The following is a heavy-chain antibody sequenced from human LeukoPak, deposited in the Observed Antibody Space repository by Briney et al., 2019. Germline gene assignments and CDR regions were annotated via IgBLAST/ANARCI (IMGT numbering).Heavy chain of an antibody. CDR3: ATARTHLYDFWILRAFDI. D-gene: IGHD3-3*01. J-gene: IGHJ3*02. V-gene: IGHV1-24*01. CDR1: GYTLSELS. CDR2: FDPEDGET. Sequence: ASVKVSCKVSGYTLSELSMHWVRQAPGKGLEWMGGFDPEDGETIYAQKFQGRVTMTEDTSTDTAYMELSSLRSEDTAVYYCATARTHLYDFWILRAFDIWGQGTMVTVSS.